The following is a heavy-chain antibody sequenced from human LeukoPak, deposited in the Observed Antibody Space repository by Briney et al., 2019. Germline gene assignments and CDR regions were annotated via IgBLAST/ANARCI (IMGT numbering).Heavy chain of an antibody. CDR2: IKQDGSEK. CDR1: GFTFSSYW. V-gene: IGHV3-7*01. D-gene: IGHD2-21*02. Sequence: GGSLRLSCAASGFTFSSYWMSWVRQAPGKGLEWVANIKQDGSEKYYVDSVKGRFTISGDNAKNSLYLQMNSLRAEDTAVYYCAREEGKHIVVVTAISFDYWGQGTLVTVSS. J-gene: IGHJ4*02. CDR3: AREEGKHIVVVTAISFDY.